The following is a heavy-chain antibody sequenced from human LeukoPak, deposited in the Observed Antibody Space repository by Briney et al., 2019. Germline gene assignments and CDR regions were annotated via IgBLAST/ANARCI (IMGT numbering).Heavy chain of an antibody. Sequence: PSETLSLTCTVSGGSISSYYWSWIRQPPGKGLEWIGYIYYSGSTNYNPSLKSRVTISVDTSKNQFSLKLSSVTAADTAVYYCARAYFDFWSGYSHNWFDPWGQGTLVTVSS. J-gene: IGHJ5*02. CDR3: ARAYFDFWSGYSHNWFDP. D-gene: IGHD3-3*01. CDR2: IYYSGST. CDR1: GGSISSYY. V-gene: IGHV4-59*01.